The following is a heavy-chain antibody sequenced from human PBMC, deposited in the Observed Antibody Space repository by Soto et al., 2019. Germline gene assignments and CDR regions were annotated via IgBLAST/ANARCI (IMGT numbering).Heavy chain of an antibody. CDR3: ATIMVGRNAFDI. J-gene: IGHJ3*02. D-gene: IGHD2-15*01. CDR1: GGSISSGGYY. Sequence: QVQLQESGPGLVKPSQTLSLTCTVSGGSISSGGYYWSWIRQHPGKGLEWIGYIYYSGSTYYNPSLKSRVTISVDTSKNQFSLKVSSVTAADTAVYYCATIMVGRNAFDIWGQGTMVTVSS. V-gene: IGHV4-31*03. CDR2: IYYSGST.